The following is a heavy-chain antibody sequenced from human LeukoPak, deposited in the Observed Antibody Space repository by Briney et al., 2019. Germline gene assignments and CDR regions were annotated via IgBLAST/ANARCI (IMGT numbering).Heavy chain of an antibody. D-gene: IGHD6-13*01. V-gene: IGHV4-61*01. CDR3: ARVSVAGTGPDY. CDR2: FSYNVHS. CDR1: GGSVSSSNYY. J-gene: IGHJ4*02. Sequence: SATLSLTCTVSGGSVSSSNYYWSWIRQPPGKGLEWVGFFSYNVHSDYNPSLKSRVTISVDTSKNQFSLRLSSVTAADTAIYYCARVSVAGTGPDYWGQGTQVTVSS.